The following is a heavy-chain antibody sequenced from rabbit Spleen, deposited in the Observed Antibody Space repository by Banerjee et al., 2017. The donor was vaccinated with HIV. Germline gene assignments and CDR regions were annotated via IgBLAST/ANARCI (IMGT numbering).Heavy chain of an antibody. CDR3: ARESFSNWDL. J-gene: IGHJ4*01. CDR1: GFDFSNYNF. CDR2: IDTGSRDFT. D-gene: IGHD7-1*01. Sequence: QEQLVESGGGLVQPGGSLTLTCTASGFDFSNYNFMCWVRQAPGKGLEWIACIDTGSRDFTYYASWAKGRFTISKISSTTVTLQMTSLTAADTATYFCARESFSNWDLWGPGTLVTVS. V-gene: IGHV1S45*01.